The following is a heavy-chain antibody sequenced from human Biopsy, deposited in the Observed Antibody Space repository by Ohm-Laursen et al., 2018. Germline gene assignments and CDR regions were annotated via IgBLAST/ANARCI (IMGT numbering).Heavy chain of an antibody. CDR3: ATLYGDDYSYYGLDV. CDR1: GGSLSNFY. V-gene: IGHV4-4*07. CDR2: MYISGTT. J-gene: IGHJ6*02. Sequence: SETLSLTCSVSGGSLSNFYWSWIRQPAGKGLEWIGRMYISGTTNYNPSLKSRVTMSIDTSKNQFSLRLSSVTAADTAVYYCATLYGDDYSYYGLDVWGRGTSVTVSS. D-gene: IGHD4-17*01.